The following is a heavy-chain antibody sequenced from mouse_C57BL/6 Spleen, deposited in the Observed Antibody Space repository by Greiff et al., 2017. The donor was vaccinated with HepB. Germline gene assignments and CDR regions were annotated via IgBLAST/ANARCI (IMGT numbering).Heavy chain of an antibody. J-gene: IGHJ4*01. D-gene: IGHD2-5*01. V-gene: IGHV1-54*01. CDR2: INPGSGGT. Sequence: QVQLQQSGAELVRPGTSVKVSCKASGYAFTNYLIEWVKQRPGQGLEWIGVINPGSGGTNYNEKFKGKATLTADKSSSTAYMQLSSLTSEDSAVYFCARSGGDYSNYDAMDYWGQGTSVTVSS. CDR3: ARSGGDYSNYDAMDY. CDR1: GYAFTNYL.